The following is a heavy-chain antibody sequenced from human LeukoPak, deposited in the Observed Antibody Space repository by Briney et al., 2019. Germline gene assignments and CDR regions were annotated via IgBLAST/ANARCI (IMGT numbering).Heavy chain of an antibody. CDR1: GASVITDDYY. V-gene: IGHV4-39*07. D-gene: IGHD3-10*01. CDR3: ARGLRVYYYGSGSSLDY. Sequence: SETLSLTCIVSGASVITDDYYWGWVRQPPGKGLEWLGSTYRIPPLKSRVTISVDTSRNQFSLRLRSVTAADTAVYYCARGLRVYYYGSGSSLDYWGQGTLVTVSS. CDR2: T. J-gene: IGHJ4*02.